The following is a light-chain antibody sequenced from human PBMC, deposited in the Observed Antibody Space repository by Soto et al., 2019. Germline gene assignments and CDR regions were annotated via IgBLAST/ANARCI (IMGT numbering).Light chain of an antibody. CDR2: AAS. Sequence: DIQMTQSPSSLTASVGDRVTISCRASQGIDIYLAWYQQKPGKVPKLLIYAASTLQSGVPSRFSGSGSGTDFTLTINSLQPEDVATYFCQKYNSAPLTFGQGTKVDIK. J-gene: IGKJ1*01. CDR1: QGIDIY. CDR3: QKYNSAPLT. V-gene: IGKV1-27*01.